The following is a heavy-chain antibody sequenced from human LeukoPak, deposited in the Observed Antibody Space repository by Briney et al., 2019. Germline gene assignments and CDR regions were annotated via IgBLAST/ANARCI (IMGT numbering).Heavy chain of an antibody. CDR1: GYTSTIYG. J-gene: IGHJ4*02. Sequence: ASVKVSCKASGYTSTIYGISWVRKAPGQGLEWMGWISAYNGNTNYAQKFQDRVTMTTDTSTSTAYMELRSLRSDDTAVYYCARGGRFGELFDYWGQGTLVTVSS. CDR3: ARGGRFGELFDY. CDR2: ISAYNGNT. D-gene: IGHD3-10*01. V-gene: IGHV1-18*01.